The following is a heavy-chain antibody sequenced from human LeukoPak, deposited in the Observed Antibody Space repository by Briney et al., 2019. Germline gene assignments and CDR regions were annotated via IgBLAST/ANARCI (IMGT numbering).Heavy chain of an antibody. D-gene: IGHD5-18*01. Sequence: SETLSLTCAVYGGSFSGYYWSWIRQPPGKGLEWIAEINHSGSTNYNPSLKSRVTISVDTSKNQFSLKLSSVTAADTAVYYCARGGYPDYFDYWGQGTLVTVSS. CDR3: ARGGYPDYFDY. J-gene: IGHJ4*02. CDR1: GGSFSGYY. V-gene: IGHV4-34*01. CDR2: INHSGST.